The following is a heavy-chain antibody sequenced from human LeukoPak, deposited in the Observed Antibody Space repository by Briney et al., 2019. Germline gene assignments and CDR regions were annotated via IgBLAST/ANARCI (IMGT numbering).Heavy chain of an antibody. V-gene: IGHV4-34*01. CDR2: INHSGST. CDR1: GGSFSGYY. CDR3: ARERGSSGPLDV. Sequence: SETLSLTCAVYGGSFSGYYWSWIRQPPGKGLEWIWEINHSGSTNYNPSLKSRVTISVDTSKNQFSLKLSSVTAADTAVYYCARERGSSGPLDVWGKGTTVTVSS. D-gene: IGHD6-19*01. J-gene: IGHJ6*04.